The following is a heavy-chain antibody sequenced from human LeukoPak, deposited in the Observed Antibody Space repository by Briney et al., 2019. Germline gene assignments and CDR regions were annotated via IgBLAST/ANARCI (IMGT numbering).Heavy chain of an antibody. J-gene: IGHJ6*03. CDR1: GFTFSDYY. D-gene: IGHD1-26*01. CDR3: ARDPYSGSYSDYYYYYMDV. CDR2: ISSSGSTM. V-gene: IGHV3-11*04. Sequence: PGGSLRLSCAASGFTFSDYYMSWIRQAPGKGLEWVSYISSSGSTMFYADSVKGRFTISRDNAKNSLYLQLNSLRAEDTAVYYCARDPYSGSYSDYYYYYMDVWGKGTTVTISS.